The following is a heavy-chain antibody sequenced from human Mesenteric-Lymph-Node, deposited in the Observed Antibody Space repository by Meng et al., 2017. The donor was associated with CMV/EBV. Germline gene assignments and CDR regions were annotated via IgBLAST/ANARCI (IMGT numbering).Heavy chain of an antibody. CDR1: GYTFGHYG. D-gene: IGHD3-10*01. Sequence: ASVKVSCKASGYTFGHYGITWLRQAPGQRLEWMGWMNADTNNTNYAQNFQGRVTLTADTSTSTAYMELRSLTSDDTAVYYCVRGNYYGWGFHDGYWGQGTLVTVSS. V-gene: IGHV1-18*01. CDR3: VRGNYYGWGFHDGY. CDR2: MNADTNNT. J-gene: IGHJ4*02.